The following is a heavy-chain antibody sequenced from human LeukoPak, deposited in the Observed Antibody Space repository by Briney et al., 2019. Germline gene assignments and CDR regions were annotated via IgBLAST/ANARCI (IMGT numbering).Heavy chain of an antibody. Sequence: SETLSLTCAAYGGSFSGYYWSWIRQPPGKGLEWIGEINHSGSTNYNPSLKSRVTISVDTSKNQFSLKLSSVTAADTAVYYCARHVRQLLWFGELLSWFDPWGQGTLVTVSS. CDR1: GGSFSGYY. D-gene: IGHD3-10*01. CDR3: ARHVRQLLWFGELLSWFDP. J-gene: IGHJ5*02. V-gene: IGHV4-34*01. CDR2: INHSGST.